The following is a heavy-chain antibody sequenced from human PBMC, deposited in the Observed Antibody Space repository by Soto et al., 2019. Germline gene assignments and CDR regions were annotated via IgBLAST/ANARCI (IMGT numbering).Heavy chain of an antibody. CDR1: GFTFSDYY. J-gene: IGHJ6*02. Sequence: GGSLRLSCAASGFTFSDYYMSWIRQAPGKGLEWVSYISSSSSYTNYADSVKGRFTISRDNAKNSLYLQMNSLRAEDTAVYYCARGDTAMVYYYYYGMDVWGQGTTVTVYS. D-gene: IGHD5-18*01. CDR3: ARGDTAMVYYYYYGMDV. V-gene: IGHV3-11*06. CDR2: ISSSSSYT.